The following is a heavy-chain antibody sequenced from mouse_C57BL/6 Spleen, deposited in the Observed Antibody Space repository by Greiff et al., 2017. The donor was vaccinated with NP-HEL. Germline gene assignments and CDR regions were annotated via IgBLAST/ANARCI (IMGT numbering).Heavy chain of an antibody. Sequence: QVQLQQPGAELVKPGASVKLSCKASGYTFTSYWMHWVKQRPGQGLEWIGMIHPNSGSTNYNEKFKSKATLTVDKSSITAYMQLSSLTSEDSAVYYCARSITTVVATDYWGQGTTLTVSS. J-gene: IGHJ2*01. CDR2: IHPNSGST. CDR1: GYTFTSYW. CDR3: ARSITTVVATDY. V-gene: IGHV1-64*01. D-gene: IGHD1-1*01.